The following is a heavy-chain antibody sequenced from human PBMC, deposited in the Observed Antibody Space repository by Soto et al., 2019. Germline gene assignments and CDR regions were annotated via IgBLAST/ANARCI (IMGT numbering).Heavy chain of an antibody. CDR3: ARRDGYNPLDY. Sequence: EVQLVESGGGLVQPGGSLKLSCAASGFTFSGYAIHWVRQASGKRLEWVGRIRSKTYSYATTYAASLKGRFTISRDDSESTAYLQVTSLKTEDTAVYYCARRDGYNPLDYWGQGTLVTVSS. D-gene: IGHD5-12*01. CDR1: GFTFSGYA. CDR2: IRSKTYSYAT. V-gene: IGHV3-73*02. J-gene: IGHJ4*02.